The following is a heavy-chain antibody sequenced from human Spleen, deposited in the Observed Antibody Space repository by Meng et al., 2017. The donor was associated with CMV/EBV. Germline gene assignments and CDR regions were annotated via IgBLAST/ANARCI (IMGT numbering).Heavy chain of an antibody. Sequence: GESLKISCAASGFTFSSYWMSWVRQAPGKGLEWVSAISGSDDSTYYADSVKGRFTISRDNSKNTLYLQMNSLRAEDTAVYYCAKRVDSYDSSGSPHYYGMDVWGQGTTVTVSS. CDR3: AKRVDSYDSSGSPHYYGMDV. CDR2: ISGSDDST. V-gene: IGHV3-23*01. CDR1: GFTFSSYW. J-gene: IGHJ6*02. D-gene: IGHD3-22*01.